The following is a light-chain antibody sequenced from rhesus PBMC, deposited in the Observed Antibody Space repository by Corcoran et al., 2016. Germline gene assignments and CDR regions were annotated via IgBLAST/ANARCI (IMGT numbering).Light chain of an antibody. CDR2: AAS. CDR1: QGISSY. Sequence: DIQMTQSPSSLSASVGDRVTITCRASQGISSYLAWYQQKPGKAPKLLIYAASTLQSGGPSRFSGSGSGTDFTLTISSLQPEDFATYYCQQHNSYPFTFCPGTKLDIK. J-gene: IGKJ3*01. CDR3: QQHNSYPFT. V-gene: IGKV1-25*01.